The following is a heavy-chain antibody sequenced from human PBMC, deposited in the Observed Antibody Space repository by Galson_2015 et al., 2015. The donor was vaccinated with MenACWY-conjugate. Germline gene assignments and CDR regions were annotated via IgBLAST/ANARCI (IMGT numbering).Heavy chain of an antibody. CDR3: ARVGYGESVTPDDY. J-gene: IGHJ4*02. CDR2: ITSSSSTI. V-gene: IGHV3-48*04. CDR1: GFSLSRYS. Sequence: SLRLSCAASGFSLSRYSMNWVRQAPGKGLEWISYITSSSSTIYYADSVKGRFTISRDNAKNSLYLQMNSLRAEDTAVYYCARVGYGESVTPDDYWGRGTLVTVSP. D-gene: IGHD4-17*01.